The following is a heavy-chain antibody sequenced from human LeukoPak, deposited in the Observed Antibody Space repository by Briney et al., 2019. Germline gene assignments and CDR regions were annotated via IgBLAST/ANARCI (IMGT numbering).Heavy chain of an antibody. D-gene: IGHD2-2*01. CDR3: ARLGHQLVPFFDY. J-gene: IGHJ4*02. Sequence: SETLSLTCTVSGGSISSYYWSWIRQPPGNGLEWIGYIYYSGSTNYNPSLKSRVTISVDTSKNQFSLKLSSVTAADTAVYYCARLGHQLVPFFDYWGQGTLVTVSS. CDR1: GGSISSYY. V-gene: IGHV4-59*01. CDR2: IYYSGST.